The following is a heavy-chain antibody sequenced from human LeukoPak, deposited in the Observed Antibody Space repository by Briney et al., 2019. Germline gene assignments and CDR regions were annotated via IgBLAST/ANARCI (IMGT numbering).Heavy chain of an antibody. Sequence: PWGSLRLSCAASGFTFSSYGMHWVRRAPGKGLEWVAFIRFDGTYKYYADSVKGRFTISRDNAKKSLYLQMDSLRAEDTAIYYCARDLGLSRGRPLAAYWGQGTLVTVSS. CDR2: IRFDGTYK. J-gene: IGHJ4*02. CDR1: GFTFSSYG. D-gene: IGHD2-2*01. CDR3: ARDLGLSRGRPLAAY. V-gene: IGHV3-30*02.